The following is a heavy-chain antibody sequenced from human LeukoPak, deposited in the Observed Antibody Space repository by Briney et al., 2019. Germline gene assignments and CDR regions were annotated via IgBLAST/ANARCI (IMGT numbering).Heavy chain of an antibody. CDR1: GFTFDDYA. J-gene: IGHJ4*02. D-gene: IGHD6-13*01. CDR3: AKDAAHYSGRKFDY. Sequence: GRSLRLSCAASGFTFDDYAMHWVRQAPGKGLEWVSGISWNSGSIGYADSVKGRFTISRDNAKNSLHLQMNSLRAEDTALYYCAKDAAHYSGRKFDYWGQGTLVTVSS. V-gene: IGHV3-9*01. CDR2: ISWNSGSI.